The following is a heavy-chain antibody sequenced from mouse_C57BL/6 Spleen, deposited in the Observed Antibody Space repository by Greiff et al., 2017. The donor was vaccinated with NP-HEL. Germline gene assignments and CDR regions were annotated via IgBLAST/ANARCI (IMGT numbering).Heavy chain of an antibody. CDR2: IRNKANGYTT. Sequence: EVKLQESGGGLVQPGGSLSLSCAASGFTFTDYYMSWVRQPPGKALEWLGFIRNKANGYTTEYSASVKGRFTISRDNSQSILYLQMNALRAEDSATYYCARSKLGERGDYFDYWGQGTTLTVSS. V-gene: IGHV7-3*01. J-gene: IGHJ2*01. CDR1: GFTFTDYY. CDR3: ARSKLGERGDYFDY. D-gene: IGHD4-1*01.